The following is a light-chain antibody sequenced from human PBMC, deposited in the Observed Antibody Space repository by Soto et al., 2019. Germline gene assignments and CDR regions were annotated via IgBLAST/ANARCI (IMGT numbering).Light chain of an antibody. CDR2: EVS. J-gene: IGLJ1*01. Sequence: QSVLTQPASVSGSPGQSITISCTGTSSDVGNYNYVSWYQQHPGKAPKLMIYEVSHRPSGVSYRFSGSKSGNTASLTISGLQAEDEADYYCTSYTSYSTYVFGTGTKVTVL. CDR1: SSDVGNYNY. V-gene: IGLV2-14*01. CDR3: TSYTSYSTYV.